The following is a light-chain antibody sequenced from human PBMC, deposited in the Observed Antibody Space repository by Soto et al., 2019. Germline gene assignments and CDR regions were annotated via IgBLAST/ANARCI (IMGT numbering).Light chain of an antibody. CDR2: AAS. Sequence: DIQLTQSPSFLSPSIGESVTITCRASQVISTSLAWYQVKPGKAPKLLIYAASTLESGVPSRFSATVSGTEFSLTITSLQPEDFATYYWQQLFDSPITIGQGTRLEIK. V-gene: IGKV1-9*01. CDR1: QVISTS. CDR3: QQLFDSPIT. J-gene: IGKJ5*01.